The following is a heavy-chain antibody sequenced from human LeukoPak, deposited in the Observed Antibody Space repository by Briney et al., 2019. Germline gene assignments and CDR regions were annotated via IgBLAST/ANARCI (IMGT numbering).Heavy chain of an antibody. J-gene: IGHJ4*02. D-gene: IGHD6-19*01. CDR2: IESDGSKE. Sequence: GGSLSLSCVASGFSFARYDVHWVRQAPGKGLEWVTFIESDGSKEYYADSVKGRFTISRDNSMNTVNVQMNSLRPEDKAVYYCAKEGSGWYYLDYWGQGTVVTVSA. CDR3: AKEGSGWYYLDY. V-gene: IGHV3-30*02. CDR1: GFSFARYD.